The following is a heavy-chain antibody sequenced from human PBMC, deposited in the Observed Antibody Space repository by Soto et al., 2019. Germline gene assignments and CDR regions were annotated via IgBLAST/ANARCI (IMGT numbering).Heavy chain of an antibody. Sequence: PSETLSLTCAVYGGSFSGYYWSWIRQPPGKGLEWIGEINHSGSTNYNPSLKSRVTISVDTSKNQFSLKLSSVTAADTAVYYCARVRARQRIAAAGDIDYWGQGTLVTVSS. CDR2: INHSGST. D-gene: IGHD6-13*01. CDR1: GGSFSGYY. CDR3: ARVRARQRIAAAGDIDY. V-gene: IGHV4-34*01. J-gene: IGHJ4*02.